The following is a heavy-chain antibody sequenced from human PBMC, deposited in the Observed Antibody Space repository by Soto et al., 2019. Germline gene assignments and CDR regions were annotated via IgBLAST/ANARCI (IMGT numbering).Heavy chain of an antibody. D-gene: IGHD2-15*01. CDR3: AREPRSFRGGSCSITGDAYDI. V-gene: IGHV3-66*01. CDR1: GFIVSNTY. J-gene: IGHJ3*02. CDR2: ISNRGDT. Sequence: GGSLRLSCTASGFIVSNTYVNWVRQAPGKGLEWVSVISNRGDTHYADSVRGRFSLSRDISDNTLHLQMNNLRVEDTAVYYCAREPRSFRGGSCSITGDAYDIWGQGTMVSVSS.